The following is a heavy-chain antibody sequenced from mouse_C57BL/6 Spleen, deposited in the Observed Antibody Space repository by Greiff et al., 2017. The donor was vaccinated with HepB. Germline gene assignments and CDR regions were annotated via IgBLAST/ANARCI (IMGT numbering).Heavy chain of an antibody. V-gene: IGHV1-42*01. Sequence: EVQLQQSGPELVKPGASVKISCKASGYSFTGYYMNWVKQSPEKSLEWIGEINPSTGGTTYNQKFKAKATLTVDKSSSTAYMQLKSLTSEDSAVYYCARKIYYGSSYGFAYWGQGTLVTVSA. D-gene: IGHD1-1*01. CDR2: INPSTGGT. CDR1: GYSFTGYY. J-gene: IGHJ3*01. CDR3: ARKIYYGSSYGFAY.